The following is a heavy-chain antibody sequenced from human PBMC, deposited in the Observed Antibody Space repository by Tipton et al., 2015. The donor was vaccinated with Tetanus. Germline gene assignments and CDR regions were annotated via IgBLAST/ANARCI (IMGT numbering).Heavy chain of an antibody. Sequence: QVQLVQSGAEVKKPGASAKVSCKASGYTFTSYDINWVRQATGQGLEWMGWMNPNSGNTGYAQKFQGRVTMTRNTSISTAYMELSGLRSEDTVVYYCARGPHQLFQPPIPDYWGQGPLVTVSS. CDR2: MNPNSGNT. D-gene: IGHD2-2*01. J-gene: IGHJ4*02. CDR1: GYTFTSYD. V-gene: IGHV1-8*01. CDR3: ARGPHQLFQPPIPDY.